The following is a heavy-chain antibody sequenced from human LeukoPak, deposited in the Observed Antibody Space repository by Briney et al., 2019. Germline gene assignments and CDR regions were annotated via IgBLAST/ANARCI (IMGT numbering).Heavy chain of an antibody. V-gene: IGHV3-11*04. CDR1: GFTFSDYY. CDR2: ISSSGSSI. D-gene: IGHD3-16*02. J-gene: IGHJ4*02. Sequence: GGSLRLSCAASGFTFSDYYMSWIRQAPGKGLEWVSYISSSGSSIYYADSVKGRFTISRDNAKNSLYLQMNSLRAEDTAVYYCARADYVWGSYRYLVHYFDYWGQGTLVTVSS. CDR3: ARADYVWGSYRYLVHYFDY.